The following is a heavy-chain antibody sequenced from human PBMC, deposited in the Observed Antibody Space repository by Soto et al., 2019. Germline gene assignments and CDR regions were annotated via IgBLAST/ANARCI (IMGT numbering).Heavy chain of an antibody. CDR2: ISAYNGNT. J-gene: IGHJ4*02. CDR3: ARTAVLLWFGQSIPFDY. CDR1: GYTFTSYG. D-gene: IGHD3-10*01. Sequence: ASVKVSCKASGYTFTSYGISWVRQAPGQGLEWMGWISAYNGNTNYAQKLQGRVTMTTDTSTSTAYMELRSLRSDDTAVYYCARTAVLLWFGQSIPFDYWGQGTLVTLSS. V-gene: IGHV1-18*01.